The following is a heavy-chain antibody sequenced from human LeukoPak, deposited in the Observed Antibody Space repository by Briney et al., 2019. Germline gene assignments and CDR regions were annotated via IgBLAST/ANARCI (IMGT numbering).Heavy chain of an antibody. J-gene: IGHJ4*02. V-gene: IGHV4-31*03. CDR3: ARVPFFDSGTYYSDS. Sequence: SETLSLTCTVSGDSFNSDDYYWTWIRQHPGKGLEWIGYIFHSGTTYSNPSLKSRVTISVDTSKNQFSLKLNSVTAADTAVYYCARVPFFDSGTYYSDSWGPGTLVTVSS. CDR1: GDSFNSDDYY. D-gene: IGHD1/OR15-1a*01. CDR2: IFHSGTT.